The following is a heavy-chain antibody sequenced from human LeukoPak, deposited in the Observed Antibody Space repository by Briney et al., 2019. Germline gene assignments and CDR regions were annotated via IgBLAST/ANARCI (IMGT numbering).Heavy chain of an antibody. D-gene: IGHD4-23*01. J-gene: IGHJ4*02. V-gene: IGHV4-39*07. CDR3: ARDQDGGANY. CDR1: GGSISSSSYY. Sequence: PSETLSLTCTVSGGSISSSSYYWGWIRQPPGKGLEWIGSIYYSGSTYYNPSLKSRVTISVDTSKNQFSLKLSSVTAADTAVYYCARDQDGGANYWGQGTLVTVSS. CDR2: IYYSGST.